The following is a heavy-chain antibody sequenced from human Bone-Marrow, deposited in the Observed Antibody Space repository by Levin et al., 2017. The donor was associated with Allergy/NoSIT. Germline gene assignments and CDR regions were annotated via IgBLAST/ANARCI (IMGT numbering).Heavy chain of an antibody. CDR1: GFSLSTYGVG. CDR3: AHRPSVRAASYFDY. J-gene: IGHJ4*02. V-gene: IGHV2-5*02. D-gene: IGHD2-15*01. CDR2: IYWDDDT. Sequence: SGPTLVKPTQTLTLTCTFSGFSLSTYGVGVGWIRQPPGKPLEWLALIYWDDDTRYSPSLENRLTITKDTSRNQVVLTMTNMGPVDTGPYYCAHRPSVRAASYFDYWGQGTLVTVSS.